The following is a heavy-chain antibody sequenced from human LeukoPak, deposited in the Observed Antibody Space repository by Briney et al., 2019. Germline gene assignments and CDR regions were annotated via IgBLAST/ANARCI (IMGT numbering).Heavy chain of an antibody. D-gene: IGHD2-2*01. J-gene: IGHJ6*03. CDR1: GFTFSSYS. Sequence: GGSLRLSCAASGFTFSSYSMNWVRQAPGKGLEWVSSISSSSSYIYYADSVKGRFTISRGNAKNSLYLQMNSLRAEDTAVYYCASWSIVVVPAASLGTRYMDVWGKGTTVTVSS. V-gene: IGHV3-21*01. CDR3: ASWSIVVVPAASLGTRYMDV. CDR2: ISSSSSYI.